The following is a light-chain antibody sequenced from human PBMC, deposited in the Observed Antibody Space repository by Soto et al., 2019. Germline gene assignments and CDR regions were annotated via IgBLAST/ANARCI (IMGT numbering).Light chain of an antibody. J-gene: IGLJ1*01. CDR2: DVS. V-gene: IGLV2-14*03. CDR1: SSDVGGYNF. CDR3: SSYASSSTQV. Sequence: QSALTQPASVSGSPGQSITISCTGTSSDVGGYNFVSWYQQHPGKAPKFLIYDVSNRPSGVSTRFSGSKSGNTASLTISVLQAEDEADYYCSSYASSSTQVFVTGTKLTVL.